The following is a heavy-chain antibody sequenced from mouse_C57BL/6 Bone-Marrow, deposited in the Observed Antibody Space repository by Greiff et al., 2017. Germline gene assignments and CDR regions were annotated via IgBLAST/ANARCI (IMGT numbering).Heavy chain of an antibody. V-gene: IGHV1-82*01. Sequence: VQLQQSGPELVKPGASVKISCKASGYAFSSSWMNWVKQRPGKGLEWIGRIYPGDGDTNYNGKFKGKATLTADKSSSTAYMQLSSLTSEDSAVYFCARSHDGYYTYWGQGTLVTVSA. D-gene: IGHD2-3*01. CDR2: IYPGDGDT. CDR1: GYAFSSSW. J-gene: IGHJ3*01. CDR3: ARSHDGYYTY.